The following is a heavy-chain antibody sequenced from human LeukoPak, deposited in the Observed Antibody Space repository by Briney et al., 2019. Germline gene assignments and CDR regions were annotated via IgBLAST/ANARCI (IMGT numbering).Heavy chain of an antibody. J-gene: IGHJ5*01. V-gene: IGHV3-30*02. CDR1: GFTFSNYG. Sequence: GGSLRLSCAASGFTFSNYGMHWVRQGPGKGLEWVAYIPYDGSRQYYADSVKGRFTISRDNTKNTLYLQMNSLRAEDTAVYYCAKDRHAPGRYCSSTSCFPFDSWGQGTLVTVSS. D-gene: IGHD2-2*01. CDR2: IPYDGSRQ. CDR3: AKDRHAPGRYCSSTSCFPFDS.